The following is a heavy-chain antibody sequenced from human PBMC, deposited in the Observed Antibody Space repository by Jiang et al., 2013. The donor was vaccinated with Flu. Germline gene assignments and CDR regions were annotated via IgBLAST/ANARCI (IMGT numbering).Heavy chain of an antibody. D-gene: IGHD2-15*01. CDR1: GDSVSSNSAA. CDR3: ARDQCSGGSCYSDAFDI. V-gene: IGHV6-1*01. Sequence: QTLSLTCAISGDSVSSNSAAWNWIRQSPSRGLEWLGRTYYRSKWYNDYAVSVKSRITINPDTSKNQFSLQLNSVTPEDTAVYYCARDQCSGGSCYSDAFDIWGQGTMVTVSS. J-gene: IGHJ3*02. CDR2: TYYRSKWYN.